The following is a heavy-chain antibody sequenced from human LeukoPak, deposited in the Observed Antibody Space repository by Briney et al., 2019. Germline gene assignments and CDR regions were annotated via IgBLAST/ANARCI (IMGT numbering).Heavy chain of an antibody. V-gene: IGHV4-34*01. J-gene: IGHJ4*02. CDR3: ARGGSSFRSSGYYPWVY. CDR1: GGSFSGCY. Sequence: SETLSLTCAVYGGSFSGCYWSWIRQPPGKGLEWIGEINHSGSTNYNPSLKSRVTISVDTSKNQFSLKLSSVTAADTAVYYCARGGSSFRSSGYYPWVYWGQGTLVTVSS. CDR2: INHSGST. D-gene: IGHD3-22*01.